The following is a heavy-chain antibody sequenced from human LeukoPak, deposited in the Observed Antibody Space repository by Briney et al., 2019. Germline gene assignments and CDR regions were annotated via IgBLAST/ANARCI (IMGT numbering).Heavy chain of an antibody. D-gene: IGHD6-13*01. J-gene: IGHJ5*02. CDR3: AKGQQQLVRGDWFDP. CDR1: GFTFSSYA. CDR2: ISGSGGST. Sequence: GGSLRLSCAASGFTFSSYAMSWVRQAPGKGLEWASAISGSGGSTYYADSVKGRFTISRDNSKNTLYLQMNSLRAEDTAVYYCAKGQQQLVRGDWFDPWGQGTLVTVSS. V-gene: IGHV3-23*01.